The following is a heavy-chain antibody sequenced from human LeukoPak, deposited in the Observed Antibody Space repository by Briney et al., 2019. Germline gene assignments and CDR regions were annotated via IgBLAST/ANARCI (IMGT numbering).Heavy chain of an antibody. CDR3: ARAEYCYYCGMDV. Sequence: PGGSLRLSCAASGFTFSSYWMSWVRQAPGKGLEWVANLKQDGSEEYYVDSVKGRFTISRDNAKNSLYLQMNSLRAEDTAVYYCARAEYCYYCGMDVWGQGTTVIVSS. CDR2: LKQDGSEE. V-gene: IGHV3-7*03. D-gene: IGHD1-14*01. CDR1: GFTFSSYW. J-gene: IGHJ6*02.